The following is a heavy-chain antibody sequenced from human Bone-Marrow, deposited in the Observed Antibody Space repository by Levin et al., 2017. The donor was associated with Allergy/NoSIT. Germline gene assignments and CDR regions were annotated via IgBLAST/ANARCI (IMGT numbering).Heavy chain of an antibody. Sequence: LSLPCAASGFTLSDSSMNWVRQAPGKGLEWVSHITSGSSTIYYADSVKGRFTISRDNAKNSLFLHMSSLKDGDTAIYYCVRASYGDYPPRHFDYWGQGTLVTVSS. J-gene: IGHJ4*02. CDR1: GFTLSDSS. CDR3: VRASYGDYPPRHFDY. CDR2: ITSGSSTI. V-gene: IGHV3-48*02. D-gene: IGHD4-17*01.